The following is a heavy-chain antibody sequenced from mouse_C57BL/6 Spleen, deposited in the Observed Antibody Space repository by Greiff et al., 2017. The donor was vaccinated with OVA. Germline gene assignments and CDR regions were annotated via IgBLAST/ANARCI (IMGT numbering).Heavy chain of an antibody. V-gene: IGHV1-54*01. J-gene: IGHJ4*01. D-gene: IGHD2-1*01. CDR2: INPGSGGT. CDR3: ARRGIYYGNYDAMDY. Sequence: QVQLQQSGAELVRPGTSVKVSCKASGYAFTNYLIEWVKQRPGQGLEWIGVINPGSGGTNYNEKFKGKATLTADKSSSTAYMQLSSLTSEDSAVYFCARRGIYYGNYDAMDYWGQRTSVTVSA. CDR1: GYAFTNYL.